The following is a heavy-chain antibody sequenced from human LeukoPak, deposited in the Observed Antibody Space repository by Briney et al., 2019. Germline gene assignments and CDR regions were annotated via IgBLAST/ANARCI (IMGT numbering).Heavy chain of an antibody. CDR2: IIPIFGIA. CDR1: GGTFSSYA. CDR3: AHGFPCGGDCYGYFYYYGMDV. V-gene: IGHV1-69*04. J-gene: IGHJ6*02. Sequence: GASVKVSCKASGGTFSSYAISWVRQAPGQGLEWMGRIIPIFGIANYAQKFQGRVTITADKSTSTAYMELSSLRSEDTAVYYRAHGFPCGGDCYGYFYYYGMDVWGQGTTVTVSS. D-gene: IGHD2-21*02.